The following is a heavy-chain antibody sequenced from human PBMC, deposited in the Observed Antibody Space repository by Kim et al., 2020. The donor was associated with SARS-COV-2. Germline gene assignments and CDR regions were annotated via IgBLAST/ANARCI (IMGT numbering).Heavy chain of an antibody. CDR2: TRNKANSYTT. J-gene: IGHJ6*02. CDR3: ARERGGHDFWSGSPTYYYGMDV. Sequence: GGSLRLSCAASGFTFSDHYMDWVRQAPGKGLEWVGRTRNKANSYTTEYAASVKGRFTISRDDSKNSLYLQMNSLKTEDTAVYYCARERGGHDFWSGSPTYYYGMDVWGQGTTVTVSS. CDR1: GFTFSDHY. V-gene: IGHV3-72*01. D-gene: IGHD3-3*01.